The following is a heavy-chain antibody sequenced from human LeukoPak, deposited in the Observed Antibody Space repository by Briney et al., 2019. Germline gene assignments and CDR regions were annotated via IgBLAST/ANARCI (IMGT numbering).Heavy chain of an antibody. CDR3: ASEVGYRSLGY. V-gene: IGHV3-43*01. Sequence: GGSLSLSCAASGFTFDVDTLHWVGKTPGRGLEWVSFITWKSHRTHYADSVKGRFTVSGDNSKDSLYLQMNSLRTEDTGLYHCASEVGYRSLGYLGQGTLVTVSS. J-gene: IGHJ4*02. CDR2: ITWKSHRT. D-gene: IGHD3-3*01. CDR1: GFTFDVDT.